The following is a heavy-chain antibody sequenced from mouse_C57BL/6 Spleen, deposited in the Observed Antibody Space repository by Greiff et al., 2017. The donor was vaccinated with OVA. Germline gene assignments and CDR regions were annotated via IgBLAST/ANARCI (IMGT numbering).Heavy chain of an antibody. D-gene: IGHD2-3*01. CDR3: ARSGDGYYYFDY. J-gene: IGHJ2*01. Sequence: QVQLQQPGAELVRPGSSVKLSCKASGYTFTSCWMHWVKQRPIQGLEWIGNIDPSDSETHYNQKFKDKATLTVDKSSSTAYMQLSSLTSEDSAVYYCARSGDGYYYFDYWGQGTTLTVSS. CDR1: GYTFTSCW. CDR2: IDPSDSET. V-gene: IGHV1-52*01.